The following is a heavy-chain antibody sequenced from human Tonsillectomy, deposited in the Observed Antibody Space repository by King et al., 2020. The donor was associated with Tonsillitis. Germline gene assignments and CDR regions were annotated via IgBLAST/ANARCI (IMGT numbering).Heavy chain of an antibody. CDR1: GFTFNNYW. J-gene: IGHJ2*01. Sequence: VQLVEAGGGLVQPGGSLRLSCAASGFTFNNYWMNWVRQAPGKGLEWVANIKQDGGEKYDVDSVKGRFTISRDNAKNSLSLQMNSLSADDTATYYCAGGMGWTFDLWGRGTPVTVSS. D-gene: IGHD6-19*01. CDR3: AGGMGWTFDL. V-gene: IGHV3-7*01. CDR2: IKQDGGEK.